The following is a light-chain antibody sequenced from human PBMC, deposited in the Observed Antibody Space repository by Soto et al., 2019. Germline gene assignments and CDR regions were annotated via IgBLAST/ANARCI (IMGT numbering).Light chain of an antibody. CDR2: DNN. V-gene: IGLV1-51*01. Sequence: QSVLTQPPSVSAAPGQKVTISCSGSNSNIGNNYVSWYQQLPGTAPKLLIYDNNERPPGIPDRFSGSKSGTSATLGITGLQTGDEADYYCGTWDSSLSAVLFGGGTKLTVL. J-gene: IGLJ2*01. CDR1: NSNIGNNY. CDR3: GTWDSSLSAVL.